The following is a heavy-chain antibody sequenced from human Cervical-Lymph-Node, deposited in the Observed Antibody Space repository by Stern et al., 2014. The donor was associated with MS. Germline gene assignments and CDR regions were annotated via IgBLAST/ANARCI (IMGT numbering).Heavy chain of an antibody. V-gene: IGHV3-9*01. CDR3: VKDVDSSVAVSFDY. CDR2: ISWNSANV. D-gene: IGHD6-6*01. J-gene: IGHJ4*01. Sequence: EVQLVESGGGLVQHGRALRLSCAAPGFTFGDHAMPRVPQGPEKGLEWGSGISWNSANVAYADSVKGRCTISRDNAKKSLYLQMNSLGAEDTALYYCVKDVDSSVAVSFDYWGHGTLVTVSS. CDR1: GFTFGDHA.